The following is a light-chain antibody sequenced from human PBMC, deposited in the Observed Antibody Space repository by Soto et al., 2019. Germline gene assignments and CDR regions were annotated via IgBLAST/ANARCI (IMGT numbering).Light chain of an antibody. CDR1: QSVSSN. CDR3: QQHSHWPTWT. Sequence: EIVLTQSPATLTLSPGERATLSCRASQSVSSNLAWYQQTSAQAPRLLXYGASTRATGIPARFSGSGSGTDFTLTISSLEPEDFAVYYCQQHSHWPTWTFGQGTKVDIK. J-gene: IGKJ1*01. CDR2: GAS. V-gene: IGKV3-11*01.